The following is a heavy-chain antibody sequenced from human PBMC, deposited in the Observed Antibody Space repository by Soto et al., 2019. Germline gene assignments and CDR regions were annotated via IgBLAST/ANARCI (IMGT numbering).Heavy chain of an antibody. Sequence: SETLSLTCTVSGGSISSYYWSWIRQPPGKGLEWIGYIYYSGSTNYNPSLKSRVNISVDKSKNQFSQKMSSVTAADTAVYYFARDSPTLDSSGYYPRGYFDYWGQGTLVTVSS. CDR3: ARDSPTLDSSGYYPRGYFDY. J-gene: IGHJ4*02. CDR1: GGSISSYY. CDR2: IYYSGST. V-gene: IGHV4-59*01. D-gene: IGHD3-22*01.